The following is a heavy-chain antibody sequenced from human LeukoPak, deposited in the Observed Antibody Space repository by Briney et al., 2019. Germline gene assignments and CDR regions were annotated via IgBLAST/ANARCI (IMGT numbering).Heavy chain of an antibody. CDR1: GFTFSTYG. CDR3: AKEVYGYDILTGCDS. Sequence: GGSLRLSCAASGFTFSTYGTHWVRQAPGKGLEWVAFIRHDGSNKYYADSVKGRFTISRDNSKNTLYLQMNSLRAEDTAVYYCAKEVYGYDILTGCDSWGQGTLVTVSS. J-gene: IGHJ4*02. D-gene: IGHD3-9*01. V-gene: IGHV3-30*02. CDR2: IRHDGSNK.